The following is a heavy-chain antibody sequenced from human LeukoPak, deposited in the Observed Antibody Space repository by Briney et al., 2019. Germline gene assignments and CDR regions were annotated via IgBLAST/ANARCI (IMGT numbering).Heavy chain of an antibody. D-gene: IGHD2-15*01. CDR1: GGSFSCYY. CDR3: ARDQILRYYGMDV. Sequence: SETLSLTCAVYGGSFSCYYWSWIRQPPGKGLEWIGYIYYSGSTNYNPSLKSRVTISVDTSKNQFSLKLSSVTAADTAVYYCARDQILRYYGMDVWGQGTTVTVSS. CDR2: IYYSGST. V-gene: IGHV4-59*01. J-gene: IGHJ6*02.